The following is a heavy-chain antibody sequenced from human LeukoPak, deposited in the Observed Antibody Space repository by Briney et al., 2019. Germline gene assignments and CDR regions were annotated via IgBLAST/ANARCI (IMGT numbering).Heavy chain of an antibody. V-gene: IGHV1-46*01. Sequence: ASVKVSCKASGYTFTSNYMLWVRQAPGQGLEWMGIINPSGSSTSYAQKFQGRVTMTRDTSTSTVYMELSSLRSEDTAVYYCARGGGYDSSGYYNRFDYWGQGTLVTVSS. CDR3: ARGGGYDSSGYYNRFDY. CDR1: GYTFTSNY. J-gene: IGHJ4*02. CDR2: INPSGSST. D-gene: IGHD3-22*01.